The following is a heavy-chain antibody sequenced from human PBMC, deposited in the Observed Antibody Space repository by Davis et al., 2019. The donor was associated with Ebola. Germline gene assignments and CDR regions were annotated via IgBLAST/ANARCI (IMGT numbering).Heavy chain of an antibody. V-gene: IGHV4-34*01. CDR1: GGSFSGYY. CDR3: ARGRGYDVTGVYFDD. Sequence: MPSETLSLTCAVYGGSFSGYYWSWIRQPPGKGLEWIGEINHSGSTNYNPSLKSRVTISVDTSKNQFSLKLSSVTAADTAVYYCARGRGYDVTGVYFDDWGQGIPVTVSS. D-gene: IGHD5-12*01. J-gene: IGHJ4*02. CDR2: INHSGST.